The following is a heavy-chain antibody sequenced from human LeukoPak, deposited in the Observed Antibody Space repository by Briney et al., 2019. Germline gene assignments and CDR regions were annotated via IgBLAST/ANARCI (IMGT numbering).Heavy chain of an antibody. V-gene: IGHV1-2*02. J-gene: IGHJ4*02. CDR3: ARGSRYCSSTSCWEFDY. CDR1: GYTFTGYY. CDR2: INPNSGGT. D-gene: IGHD2-2*01. Sequence: ASVKVSCKASGYTFTGYYMHWVRQAPGQGLEWMGWINPNSGGTNYAQKFQGRVTMTRDTSISTAYMELSRLGPADTAVYYCARGSRYCSSTSCWEFDYWGQGTLVTVSP.